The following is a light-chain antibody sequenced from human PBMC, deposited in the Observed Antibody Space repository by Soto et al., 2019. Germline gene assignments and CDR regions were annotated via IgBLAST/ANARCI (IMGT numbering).Light chain of an antibody. CDR2: AAS. CDR1: QSVSGSY. Sequence: EIVLTQSPGTLSLSPGETVTLSCRASQSVSGSYLAWYQQKPGQAPRVLIYAASSRATGIPDRFRGSGSGTDFTITISRLEPEDFAVYYCQEYGSSPPYTFGQGTKLEIK. J-gene: IGKJ2*01. V-gene: IGKV3-20*01. CDR3: QEYGSSPPYT.